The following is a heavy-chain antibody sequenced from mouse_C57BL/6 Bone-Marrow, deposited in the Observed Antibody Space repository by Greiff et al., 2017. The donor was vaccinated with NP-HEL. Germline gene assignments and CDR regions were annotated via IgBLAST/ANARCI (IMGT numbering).Heavy chain of an antibody. CDR2: ISDGGSYT. V-gene: IGHV5-4*01. CDR3: ARDKGLPPGYFFYAMDY. J-gene: IGHJ4*01. CDR1: GFTFSSYA. D-gene: IGHD3-3*01. Sequence: EVKLMESGGGLVKPGGSLKLSCAASGFTFSSYAMSWVRQTPEKRLEWVATISDGGSYTYYPDNVKGRFNIYRDNAKNTLYLQMSHLKSEDTAMYYCARDKGLPPGYFFYAMDYWGQGPSVTVSS.